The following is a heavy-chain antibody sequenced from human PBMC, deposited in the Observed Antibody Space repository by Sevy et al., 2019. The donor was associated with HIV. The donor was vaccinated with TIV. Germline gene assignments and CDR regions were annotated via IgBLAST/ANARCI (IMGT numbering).Heavy chain of an antibody. J-gene: IGHJ4*02. CDR1: GFTFTNAW. CDR2: IKSKTDGGTT. Sequence: GGSLRLSCAVSGFTFTNAWMNWVRQAPGKGLEWVGRIKSKTDGGTTDYAAPVKGRFSISRDDSKNTLYLQMNSLKTGDTAVYYCATFSQPTDYWGRGTLVTVSS. CDR3: ATFSQPTDY. V-gene: IGHV3-15*01.